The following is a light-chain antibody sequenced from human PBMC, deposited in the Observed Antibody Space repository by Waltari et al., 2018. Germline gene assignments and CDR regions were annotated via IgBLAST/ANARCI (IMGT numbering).Light chain of an antibody. Sequence: EIVMTQSPATLSVSPGERATLSCRASQHIYSNLAWYQQKPGHPPRLLIYDASTRATGIPARFTGSGSGTEFTLTISSLQSEDSAVYSCQQYNRWPPITFGQGTRLEIK. CDR1: QHIYSN. J-gene: IGKJ5*01. CDR3: QQYNRWPPIT. V-gene: IGKV3D-15*01. CDR2: DAS.